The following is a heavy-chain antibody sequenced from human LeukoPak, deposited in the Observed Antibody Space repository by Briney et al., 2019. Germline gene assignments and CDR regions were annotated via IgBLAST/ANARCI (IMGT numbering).Heavy chain of an antibody. CDR2: ISGYNGHA. CDR3: ARGYYYYYMDV. CDR1: GYTFTGYY. V-gene: IGHV1-18*04. J-gene: IGHJ6*03. Sequence: ASVKVSCKASGYTFTGYYMHWVRQAPGQGLEWMGWISGYNGHANYAQKLQGRVTMTTDPSTSTAFMELRSLRSDDTAVYYCARGYYYYYMDVWGKGTTVTVSS.